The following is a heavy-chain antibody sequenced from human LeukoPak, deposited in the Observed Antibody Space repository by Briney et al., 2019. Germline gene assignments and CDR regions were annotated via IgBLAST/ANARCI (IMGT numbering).Heavy chain of an antibody. J-gene: IGHJ4*02. Sequence: PGGSLRLSCAASGIAASGNYMSWVRQTPGKGLEWVSFISINTNTFYADSVRGRFTISRDTSKNTLLLQMNSLRDEDSAIYYCAIAQTWDGLFESWGQGTLVTVSS. CDR3: AIAQTWDGLFES. V-gene: IGHV3-53*01. CDR1: GIAASGNY. D-gene: IGHD1-26*01. CDR2: ISINTNT.